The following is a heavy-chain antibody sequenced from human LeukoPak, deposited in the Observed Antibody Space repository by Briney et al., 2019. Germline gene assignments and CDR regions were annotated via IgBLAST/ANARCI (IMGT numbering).Heavy chain of an antibody. V-gene: IGHV1-46*01. CDR2: INPSGGST. CDR1: GYTFTSYY. CDR3: ASATYYYDSSGYFDY. Sequence: ASVKVSCKASGYTFTSYYMHWVRQAPGQGLEWMGIINPSGGSTSYAQKFQGRVTMTRDTSTSTVYMELSGLRSEDTAVYYCASATYYYDSSGYFDYWGQGTLVTVSS. D-gene: IGHD3-22*01. J-gene: IGHJ4*02.